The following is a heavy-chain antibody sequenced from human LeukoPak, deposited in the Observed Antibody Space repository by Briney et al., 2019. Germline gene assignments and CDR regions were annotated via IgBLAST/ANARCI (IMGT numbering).Heavy chain of an antibody. Sequence: SETLSLTCTVSGGSISSGDYYWSWIRQPPGKGLEWIGNIYYSGSTYYNPSLKSRVTISVDTSKNQFSLKLSSVTAADTAVYYCARDLSHSGWYQEGYWGQGTLVTVSS. V-gene: IGHV4-30-4*01. J-gene: IGHJ4*02. CDR2: IYYSGST. CDR3: ARDLSHSGWYQEGY. CDR1: GGSISSGDYY. D-gene: IGHD6-19*01.